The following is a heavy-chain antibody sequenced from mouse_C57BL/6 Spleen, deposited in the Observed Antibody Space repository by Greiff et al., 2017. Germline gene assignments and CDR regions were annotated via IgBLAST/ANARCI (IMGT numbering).Heavy chain of an antibody. Sequence: QVQLQQPGAELVKPGASVKLSCKASGYTFTSYWMNWVKQRPGRGLEWIGRIDPNSGGTKYNEKFKSKATLTVDKPSSTAYMQLNSLPSEDSAVYYCARGEYGYADYYAIDYWGQGTAVTFSS. D-gene: IGHD2-2*01. CDR3: ARGEYGYADYYAIDY. V-gene: IGHV1-72*01. CDR1: GYTFTSYW. J-gene: IGHJ4*01. CDR2: IDPNSGGT.